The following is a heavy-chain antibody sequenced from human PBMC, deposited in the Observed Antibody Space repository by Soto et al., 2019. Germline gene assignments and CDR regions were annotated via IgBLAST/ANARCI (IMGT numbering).Heavy chain of an antibody. J-gene: IGHJ5*01. V-gene: IGHV4-34*01. D-gene: IGHD2-2*01. Sequence: SETLSLTCAVYGGSFSGYYWSWIRQPPGKGLEWIGEINHSGSTNYNPSLKSRVTISVDTSKNQFSLKLSSVTAADTAVYYCARGIVVVPAALNGRWFDYWGQGTQVTVSS. CDR2: INHSGST. CDR3: ARGIVVVPAALNGRWFDY. CDR1: GGSFSGYY.